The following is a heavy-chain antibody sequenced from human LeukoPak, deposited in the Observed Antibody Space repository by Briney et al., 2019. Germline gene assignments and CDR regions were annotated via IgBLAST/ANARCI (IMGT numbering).Heavy chain of an antibody. CDR3: AKPRIVGVKGLDP. V-gene: IGHV3-23*01. CDR1: GFTFTTYA. CDR2: ISGSGDST. D-gene: IGHD1-26*01. Sequence: PGTSLRLSCAASGFTFTTYAMNWVRQAPGKGLEWGSVISGSGDSTYYADSVKGRFTISRDNSKNTLYLQMNSLRAEDTAVYYCAKPRIVGVKGLDPWGQGTLVTVSS. J-gene: IGHJ5*02.